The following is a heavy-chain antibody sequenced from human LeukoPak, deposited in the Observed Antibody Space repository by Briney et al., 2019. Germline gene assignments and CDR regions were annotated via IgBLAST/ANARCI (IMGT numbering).Heavy chain of an antibody. Sequence: QSGRSLRLSCAASGFTFSSYAMHWVRQAPGKGLEWVAVISYDGSNKYYADSVKGRFTISRDNSKNTLYLQMNSLRAEDTAVYYCARDLAPSSGWSDYWGQGTLVTVSS. CDR2: ISYDGSNK. D-gene: IGHD6-19*01. V-gene: IGHV3-30-3*01. CDR1: GFTFSSYA. CDR3: ARDLAPSSGWSDY. J-gene: IGHJ4*02.